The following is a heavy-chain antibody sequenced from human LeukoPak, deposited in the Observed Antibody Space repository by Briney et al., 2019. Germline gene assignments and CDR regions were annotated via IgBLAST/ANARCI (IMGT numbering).Heavy chain of an antibody. CDR2: INPSGGST. J-gene: IGHJ5*02. CDR3: ARPAGPDITMVRGVIYNWFDP. Sequence: GASVKVSCKASGYTFTSYYMHWVRQAPGQGLEWMGIINPSGGSTSYAQKFQGRVTMTRDMSTSTVYMELSSLRSDDTAVYYCARPAGPDITMVRGVIYNWFDPWGQGTLVTVSS. D-gene: IGHD3-10*01. CDR1: GYTFTSYY. V-gene: IGHV1-46*01.